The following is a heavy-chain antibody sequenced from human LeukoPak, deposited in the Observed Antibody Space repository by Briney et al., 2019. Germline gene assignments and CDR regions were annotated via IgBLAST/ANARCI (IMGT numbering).Heavy chain of an antibody. J-gene: IGHJ4*02. CDR3: AREEDGDYAY. Sequence: GRSLRLSCAASGFTFSSYAMHWVRQAPGKGLEWVAVISYDGSNKYYADSVKGRFTISRDNSKSTLYLQMNSLRAEDTAVYYCAREEDGDYAYWGQGTLVTVSS. D-gene: IGHD4-17*01. V-gene: IGHV3-30*04. CDR1: GFTFSSYA. CDR2: ISYDGSNK.